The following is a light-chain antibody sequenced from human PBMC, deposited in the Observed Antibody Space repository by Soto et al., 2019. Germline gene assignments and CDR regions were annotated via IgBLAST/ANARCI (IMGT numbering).Light chain of an antibody. CDR3: SSYTSSSTLYV. J-gene: IGLJ1*01. Sequence: QSALTQPASVSGSPGQSITISCTGTSSDAGGYNYVSWYQQHPGKAPKLIIYEVSNRPSGVSNRFSGSKSGDTASLTISGLHAEDEADYYCSSYTSSSTLYVFGTGTKLTVL. CDR2: EVS. CDR1: SSDAGGYNY. V-gene: IGLV2-14*01.